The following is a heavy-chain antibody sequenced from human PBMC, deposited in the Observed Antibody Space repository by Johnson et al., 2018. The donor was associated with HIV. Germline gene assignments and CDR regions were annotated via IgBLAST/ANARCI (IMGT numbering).Heavy chain of an antibody. CDR1: GFTFSSYA. Sequence: QVQLVESGGGVVQPGRSLRLSCAASGFTFSSYAMHWVRQAPGKGLEWVAVISYDGSNKYYADSVKGRFTISRDNSKNTLYLQMNSLSAEDTAVYYCAKTAAADAFDIWGQGTMVTVSS. V-gene: IGHV3-30*18. D-gene: IGHD2-2*01. CDR2: ISYDGSNK. J-gene: IGHJ3*02. CDR3: AKTAAADAFDI.